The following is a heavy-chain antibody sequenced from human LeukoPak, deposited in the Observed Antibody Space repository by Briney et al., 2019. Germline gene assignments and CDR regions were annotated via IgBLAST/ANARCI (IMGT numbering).Heavy chain of an antibody. Sequence: PSQTLSLTCTVSGGSISSGDYYWSWIRRPPGKGLEWIGYIYYSGSTYYNPSLKSRVTISVDTSKNQFSLKLSSVTAADTAVYYCARVRIAAAGYTPGGDFDYWGQGTLVTVSS. CDR2: IYYSGST. D-gene: IGHD6-13*01. V-gene: IGHV4-30-4*01. CDR1: GGSISSGDYY. J-gene: IGHJ4*02. CDR3: ARVRIAAAGYTPGGDFDY.